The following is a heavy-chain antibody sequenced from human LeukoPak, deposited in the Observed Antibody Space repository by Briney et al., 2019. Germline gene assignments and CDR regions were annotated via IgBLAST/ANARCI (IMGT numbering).Heavy chain of an antibody. D-gene: IGHD4-17*01. CDR1: GFTFSSFA. V-gene: IGHV3-23*01. CDR2: ISGSGGTT. J-gene: IGHJ4*02. Sequence: SGGSLRLSCTASGFTFSSFAMSWVRQAPGKGLEWVSTISGSGGTTNYADSVKGRFTFSRDNSKNTLYLQMNSLRGEDTALYYCAKDLPDYGDYIEGYWGQGTLVTVSS. CDR3: AKDLPDYGDYIEGY.